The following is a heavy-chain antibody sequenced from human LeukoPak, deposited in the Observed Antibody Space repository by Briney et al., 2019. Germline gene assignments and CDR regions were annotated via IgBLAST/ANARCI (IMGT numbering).Heavy chain of an antibody. V-gene: IGHV3-30-3*01. CDR1: GFTFSSYA. CDR3: ARTKNPYCSSTSCYYYFDY. D-gene: IGHD2-2*01. CDR2: ISYDGSNK. J-gene: IGHJ4*02. Sequence: PGGSLRLSCAASGFTFSSYAMHWVRQAPGKGLEWVAVISYDGSNKYYADSVKGRFTISRDNSKNTLYLQMNSLRAEDTAVYYRARTKNPYCSSTSCYYYFDYWGQGTLVTVSS.